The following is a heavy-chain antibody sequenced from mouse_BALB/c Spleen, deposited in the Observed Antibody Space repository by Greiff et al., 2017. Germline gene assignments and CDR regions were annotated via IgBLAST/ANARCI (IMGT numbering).Heavy chain of an antibody. V-gene: IGHV3-6*02. CDR2: ISYDGSN. CDR1: GYSITSGYY. CDR3: ARLIGNYYAMDY. J-gene: IGHJ4*01. D-gene: IGHD1-3*01. Sequence: ESGPGLVKPSQSLSLTCSVTGYSITSGYYWNWIRQFPGNKLEWMGYISYDGSNNYNPSLKNRISITRDTSKNQFFLKLNSVTTEDTATYYCARLIGNYYAMDYWGQGTSVTVSS.